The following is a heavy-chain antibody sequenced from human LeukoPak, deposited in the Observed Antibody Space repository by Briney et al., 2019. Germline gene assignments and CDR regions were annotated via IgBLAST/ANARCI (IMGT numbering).Heavy chain of an antibody. CDR2: MYSAGTT. CDR1: GFTVNTNY. Sequence: GGSLRLSCAASGFTVNTNYRSWVRQTPGKGLEWVSVMYSAGTTYYADSVKGRFTISRDKSRNTMYLQMNSLRVEDTAVYYCARDQIAVTGAGYFDIWGRGTLVAVSS. J-gene: IGHJ2*01. CDR3: ARDQIAVTGAGYFDI. D-gene: IGHD6-19*01. V-gene: IGHV3-66*01.